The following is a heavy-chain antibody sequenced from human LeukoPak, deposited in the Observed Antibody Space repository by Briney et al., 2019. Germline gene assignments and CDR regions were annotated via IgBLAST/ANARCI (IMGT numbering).Heavy chain of an antibody. V-gene: IGHV4-4*07. Sequence: SETLSLTCTVSGGSISSYYWSWIRQPAGKGLEWIGRIYTSGSTNYNPSLKSRVTMSVDTSKNQFSPKLSSVTAADTAVYYCARDFPNYYDSSGYYAQYNWFDPWGQGTLVTVSS. D-gene: IGHD3-22*01. CDR3: ARDFPNYYDSSGYYAQYNWFDP. J-gene: IGHJ5*02. CDR1: GGSISSYY. CDR2: IYTSGST.